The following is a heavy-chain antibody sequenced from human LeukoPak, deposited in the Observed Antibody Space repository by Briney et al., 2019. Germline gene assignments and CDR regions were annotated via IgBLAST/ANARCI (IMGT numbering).Heavy chain of an antibody. CDR1: GFTFNAYW. J-gene: IGHJ6*02. CDR2: IKPDGSDK. CDR3: ARDTPLREVGPADRGIYHSYYGMDV. V-gene: IGHV3-7*01. D-gene: IGHD6-13*01. Sequence: PGGSLRLSCAASGFTFNAYWMNGVRQSPGKGLGWVGEIKPDGSDKYYVDSVKGRFTISRDNAKNSLYLQMDSLRGEDTAVYYCARDTPLREVGPADRGIYHSYYGMDVWGQGTTVTVSS.